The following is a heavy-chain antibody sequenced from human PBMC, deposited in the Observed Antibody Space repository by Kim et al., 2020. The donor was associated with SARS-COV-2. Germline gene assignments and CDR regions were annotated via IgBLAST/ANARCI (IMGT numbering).Heavy chain of an antibody. V-gene: IGHV1-18*01. CDR1: GYTFTSYG. CDR2: ISAYNGNT. CDR3: VRDIVAAESLNWFDP. J-gene: IGHJ5*02. Sequence: ASVKVSCKASGYTFTSYGISWVRQAPGQGLEWMGWISAYNGNTNYAQKLQGRVTMTTDTSTSTAYMELRSLRSDDTAVYYCVRDIVAAESLNWFDPWGQGTLVTVSS. D-gene: IGHD6-13*01.